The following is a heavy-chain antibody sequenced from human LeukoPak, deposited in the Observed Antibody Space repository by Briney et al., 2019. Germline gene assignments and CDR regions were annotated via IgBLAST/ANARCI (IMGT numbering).Heavy chain of an antibody. V-gene: IGHV3-23*01. CDR3: AKSADYYDVIAD. CDR1: GFTFSSYA. Sequence: GGSLRLSCAASGFTFSSYAMSWVRQAPGKGLEWVSAISGSGGSTYYADSVKGRFTISRENSKNTLYLQMDSLRAEDTAVYYCAKSADYYDVIADWGQGTLVTVSS. D-gene: IGHD3-22*01. CDR2: ISGSGGST. J-gene: IGHJ4*02.